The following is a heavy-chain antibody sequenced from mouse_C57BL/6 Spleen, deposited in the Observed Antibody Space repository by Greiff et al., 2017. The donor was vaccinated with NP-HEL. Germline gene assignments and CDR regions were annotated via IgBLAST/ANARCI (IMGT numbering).Heavy chain of an antibody. CDR2: IDPSDSET. Sequence: QVQLQQPGAELVRPGSSVKLSCKASGYTFTSYWMHWVKQSPIQGLEWIGNIDPSDSETHYNQKFKDKATLTVDKSSSTAYMQLSSLTSEDSAVYYCARGRVPIITAVDWYFDVWGTGTTVTVSS. CDR3: ARGRVPIITAVDWYFDV. D-gene: IGHD1-1*01. V-gene: IGHV1-52*01. CDR1: GYTFTSYW. J-gene: IGHJ1*03.